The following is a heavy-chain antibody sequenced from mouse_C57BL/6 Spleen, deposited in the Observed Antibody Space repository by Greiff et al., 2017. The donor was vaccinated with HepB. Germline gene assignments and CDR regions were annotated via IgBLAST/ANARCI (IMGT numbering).Heavy chain of an antibody. CDR2: IWSDGST. CDR1: GFSLTSYG. J-gene: IGHJ3*01. D-gene: IGHD1-1*01. V-gene: IGHV2-6-1*01. CDR3: ARHDGDYYGSSPAWFAY. Sequence: QVQLQQSGPGLVAPSQSLSITCTVSGFSLTSYGVHWVRQPPGKGLEWLVVIWSDGSTTYNSALKSRLSISKDNSKSQVFLKMNSLQTDDTAMYYCARHDGDYYGSSPAWFAYWGQGTLVTVSA.